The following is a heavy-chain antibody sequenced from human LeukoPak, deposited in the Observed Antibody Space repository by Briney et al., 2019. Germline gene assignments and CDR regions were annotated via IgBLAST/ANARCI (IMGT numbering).Heavy chain of an antibody. J-gene: IGHJ4*02. CDR1: GGSISSYS. Sequence: SETLSLTCTVSGGSISSYSWSWIRQPPGKGLEWIGYIYHSGSTYYNPSLKSRVTISVDRSKNQFSLKLSSVTAADTAVYYCAREGRSKAFDYWGQGTLVTVSS. CDR2: IYHSGST. CDR3: AREGRSKAFDY. D-gene: IGHD4-11*01. V-gene: IGHV4-30-2*01.